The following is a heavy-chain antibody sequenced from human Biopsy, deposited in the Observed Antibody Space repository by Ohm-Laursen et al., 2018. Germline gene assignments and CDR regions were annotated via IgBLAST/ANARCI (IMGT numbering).Heavy chain of an antibody. CDR3: ARVGAGAPSIDYFDY. J-gene: IGHJ4*02. Sequence: SDTPSLTCFVSGGSIGSFFWSWIRQPPGKGLEWIGYIYYSGSTNYNPSLRSRVTISVDRSKNQFSLELSSVTAADTAVYYCARVGAGAPSIDYFDYWGQGALVTVSS. CDR1: GGSIGSFF. CDR2: IYYSGST. V-gene: IGHV4-59*07. D-gene: IGHD1-26*01.